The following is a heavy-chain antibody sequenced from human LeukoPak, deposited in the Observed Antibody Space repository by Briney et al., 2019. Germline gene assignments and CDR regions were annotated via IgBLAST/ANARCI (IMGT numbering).Heavy chain of an antibody. D-gene: IGHD2-15*01. CDR3: AKDSCSGGSCYEDY. Sequence: GGSLRLSCAASGFTFSSYAMSWVRQAPGQGLEWVLGISGSGGSTYYADSVKGRFTISRDNSKKTLYLQMNSLTAEDTAVYYCAKDSCSGGSCYEDYWGQGTLVTVSP. CDR2: ISGSGGST. V-gene: IGHV3-23*01. CDR1: GFTFSSYA. J-gene: IGHJ4*02.